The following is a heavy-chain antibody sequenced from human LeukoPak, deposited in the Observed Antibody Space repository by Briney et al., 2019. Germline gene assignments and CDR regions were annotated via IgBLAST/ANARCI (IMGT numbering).Heavy chain of an antibody. CDR3: AKDRVPDSGWDIDF. CDR1: GFTFSSYA. D-gene: IGHD6-19*01. V-gene: IGHV3-23*01. Sequence: GGSLRLSCAASGFTFSSYAMNWVRQAPGKGLEWVSAIFGSGSGTYYADSVKGRFTTSRDNSKNTVYLQMNSLRAEDTAVYYCAKDRVPDSGWDIDFWGQGTLVTVSS. CDR2: IFGSGSGT. J-gene: IGHJ4*02.